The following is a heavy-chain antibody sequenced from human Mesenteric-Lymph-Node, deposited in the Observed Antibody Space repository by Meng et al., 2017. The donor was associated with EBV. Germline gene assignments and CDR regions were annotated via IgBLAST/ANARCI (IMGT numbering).Heavy chain of an antibody. CDR2: MYHSGVA. CDR1: GGSISTDTSD. CDR3: ARELAGYNPNWFDP. V-gene: IGHV4-39*07. J-gene: IGHJ5*02. Sequence: QLHLQESGPGLVKPSETLSLTCTVSGGSISTDTSDWGWLRQPPGKGLEWIGTMYHSGVAYYSPSLHSRVTISLDTSKNQLSLKLKSVTAADTAVYYCARELAGYNPNWFDPWGQGALVTVSS. D-gene: IGHD3-9*01.